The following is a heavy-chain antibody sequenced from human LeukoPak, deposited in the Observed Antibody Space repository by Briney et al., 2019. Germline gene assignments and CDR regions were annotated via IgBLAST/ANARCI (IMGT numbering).Heavy chain of an antibody. J-gene: IGHJ5*02. Sequence: SVKVSCKASGGTFSSYASSWVRQAPGQGLEWMGRIIPILGIANYAQKFQGRVTITADKSTSTAYMELSSLRSEDTAVYYCASETNDGLGSYYKDWFDPWGQGTLVTVSS. D-gene: IGHD3-10*01. CDR2: IIPILGIA. CDR1: GGTFSSYA. CDR3: ASETNDGLGSYYKDWFDP. V-gene: IGHV1-69*04.